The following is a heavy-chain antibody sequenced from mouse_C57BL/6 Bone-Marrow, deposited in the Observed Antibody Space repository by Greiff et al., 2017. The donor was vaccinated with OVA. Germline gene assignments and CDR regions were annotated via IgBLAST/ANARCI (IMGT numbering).Heavy chain of an antibody. V-gene: IGHV1-84*01. CDR1: GYTFTDYY. CDR2: IYPGSGNT. J-gene: IGHJ2*01. CDR3: ARRRYYYGSSQYDFDY. Sequence: QVQLQQSGPELVKPGASVKISCKASGYTFTDYYINWVKQRPGQGLEWIGWIYPGSGNTKYNEKFKGKATLTVDTASSTAYMQLSSLTSEDTAVYFCARRRYYYGSSQYDFDYWGQGTTLTVSS. D-gene: IGHD1-1*01.